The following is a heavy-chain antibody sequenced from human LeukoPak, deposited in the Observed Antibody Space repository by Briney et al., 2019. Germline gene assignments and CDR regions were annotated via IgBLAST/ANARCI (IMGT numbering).Heavy chain of an antibody. CDR1: GFTFSSYA. D-gene: IGHD2-15*01. V-gene: IGHV3-23*01. J-gene: IGHJ4*02. Sequence: GGSLRLSCAASGFTFSSYAMSWVRQAPGKGLEWVSGISGSGDITYYADSVKGRFTISRDNSKNTLYLQMNSLRAEDTAAYYCAKEHCSGGSCYSHYFDYWGQGTLVTVSS. CDR3: AKEHCSGGSCYSHYFDY. CDR2: ISGSGDIT.